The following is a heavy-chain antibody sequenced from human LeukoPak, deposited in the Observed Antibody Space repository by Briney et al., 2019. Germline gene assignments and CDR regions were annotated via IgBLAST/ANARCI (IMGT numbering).Heavy chain of an antibody. CDR1: GGSISSYY. J-gene: IGHJ4*02. D-gene: IGHD7-27*01. CDR2: IYYTET. V-gene: IGHV4-59*01. Sequence: SETLSLTCTVSGGSISSYYWSWIRQSPGKGLEWIGYIYYTETSYNPSLKSRVAISADTSKNQFSLKLYSVTAADTAVYYCATRKLGNDYWGQGTLVTVSS. CDR3: ATRKLGNDY.